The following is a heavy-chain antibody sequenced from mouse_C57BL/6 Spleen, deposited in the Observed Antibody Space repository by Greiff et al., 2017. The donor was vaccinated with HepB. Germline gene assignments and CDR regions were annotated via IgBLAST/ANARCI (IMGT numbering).Heavy chain of an antibody. D-gene: IGHD2-4*01. Sequence: QVQLQQSGAELARPGASVKMSCKASGYTFTSYTMHWVKQRPGQGLEWIGYINPSSGYTKYNQKFKDKATLTADKSSSTAYMQLSSLTSEDSAVYYCARRGGYDYDVDYAMDYWGQGTSVTVSS. CDR2: INPSSGYT. J-gene: IGHJ4*01. CDR3: ARRGGYDYDVDYAMDY. V-gene: IGHV1-4*01. CDR1: GYTFTSYT.